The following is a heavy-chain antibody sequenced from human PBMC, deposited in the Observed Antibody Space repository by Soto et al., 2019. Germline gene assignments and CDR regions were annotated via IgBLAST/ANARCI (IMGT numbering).Heavy chain of an antibody. CDR1: GGSISSYY. D-gene: IGHD3-10*01. J-gene: IGHJ4*02. CDR2: IYYSGST. Sequence: SETLSLTCTVSGGSISSYYWSWIRQPPGKGLEWIGYIYYSGSTNYNPSLKSRVTISVDTSKNQFSLKLSSVTAADTAVYYCARGSWLHYYGSGSPAPIDYWGQGTLVTVSS. V-gene: IGHV4-59*01. CDR3: ARGSWLHYYGSGSPAPIDY.